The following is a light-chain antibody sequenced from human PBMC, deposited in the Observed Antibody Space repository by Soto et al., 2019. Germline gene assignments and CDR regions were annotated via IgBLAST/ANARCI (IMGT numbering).Light chain of an antibody. J-gene: IGKJ2*01. CDR3: QQYVRSPYT. V-gene: IGKV3-20*01. CDR2: GAS. Sequence: EIVLTQSPGTLSLSPGERATLSCRASQSVVSNYLAWYQQKPGQAPRLLIFGASNRATGIPDRFSGSVSGTDFTLTISRLEPEDFEVFYCQQYVRSPYTFGQGSKVDI. CDR1: QSVVSNY.